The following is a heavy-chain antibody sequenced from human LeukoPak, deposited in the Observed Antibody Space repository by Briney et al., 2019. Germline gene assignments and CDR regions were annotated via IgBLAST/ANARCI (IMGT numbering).Heavy chain of an antibody. CDR3: AKGKEIYVDLPTPFDY. CDR2: ITGSGDTT. J-gene: IGHJ4*02. Sequence: GGSLRLSCAASRFTFSGYAMSWVRQAPGKGLEWVSTITGSGDTTYYADSVKGRFTISRDNSKNTLYLQMNSLRAEDTAVYYCAKGKEIYVDLPTPFDYWGQGTLVTVSS. D-gene: IGHD3/OR15-3a*01. CDR1: RFTFSGYA. V-gene: IGHV3-23*01.